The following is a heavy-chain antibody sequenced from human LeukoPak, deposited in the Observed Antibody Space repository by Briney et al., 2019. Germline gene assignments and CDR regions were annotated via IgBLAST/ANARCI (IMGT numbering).Heavy chain of an antibody. CDR2: IYNSGTT. D-gene: IGHD6-13*01. Sequence: PSETLSLTCTVSGGSVNSGSYYWSWVRQPPGKGLEWIGYIYNSGTTKYNPSLKSRVTISVDTPKNQFSLMLSSVTAADTAVYYCVSSYSSSWPELDYWGQGTLVTVSS. J-gene: IGHJ4*02. V-gene: IGHV4-61*01. CDR1: GGSVNSGSYY. CDR3: VSSYSSSWPELDY.